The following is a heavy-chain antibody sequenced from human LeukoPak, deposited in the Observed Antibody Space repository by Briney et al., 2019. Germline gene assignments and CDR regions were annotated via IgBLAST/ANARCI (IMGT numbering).Heavy chain of an antibody. CDR1: GDSISSGGYW. CDR2: ISYGGKA. D-gene: IGHD1-14*01. CDR3: ARSNRNVDDAFDI. V-gene: IGHV4-31*11. J-gene: IGHJ3*02. Sequence: SQTLSLTCAVSGDSISSGGYWWSWIRQHPGKGPEWIGYISYGGKADYNPSLKSRVAISADTPKNQFSLKLSSTTAADTAVYYCARSNRNVDDAFDIWGQGTMVTVSS.